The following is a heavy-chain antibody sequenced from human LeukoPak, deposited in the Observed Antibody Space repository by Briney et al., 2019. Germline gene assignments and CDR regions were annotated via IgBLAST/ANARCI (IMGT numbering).Heavy chain of an antibody. CDR3: AREGPPYYYGSGSLDY. CDR1: GFTFSSYA. CDR2: ISYDGSNK. J-gene: IGHJ4*02. V-gene: IGHV3-30-3*01. Sequence: PGGSLRLSCAASGFTFSSYAMHWVRQAPGKGLEWVAVISYDGSNKYYADSVKGRFTISRDNAKNSLYLQMNSLRAEDTAVYYCAREGPPYYYGSGSLDYWGQGTLVTVSS. D-gene: IGHD3-10*01.